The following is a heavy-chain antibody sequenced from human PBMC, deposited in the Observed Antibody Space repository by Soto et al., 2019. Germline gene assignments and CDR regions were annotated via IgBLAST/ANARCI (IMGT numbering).Heavy chain of an antibody. CDR2: IYYSGST. D-gene: IGHD6-19*01. CDR1: GGSISSSSYY. J-gene: IGHJ4*02. Sequence: SETLSLTCTVSGGSISSSSYYWGWIRQPPGKGLEWIGSIYYSGSTYYNPSLKSRVTISVDTSKNQFSLKLSSVTAADTAVYYCARQGSSGWSPIDYWGQGTLVTVSS. CDR3: ARQGSSGWSPIDY. V-gene: IGHV4-39*01.